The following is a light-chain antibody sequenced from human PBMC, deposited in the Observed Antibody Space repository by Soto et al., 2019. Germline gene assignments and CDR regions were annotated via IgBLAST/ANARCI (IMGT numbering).Light chain of an antibody. CDR1: QTINAY. Sequence: DIQMTQSPSSLSASVGDRVTITCRASQTINAYLNWYQQKPGKAPKLLIYAASSLQSGVPSRFSGSGPGTGFTVTISSLQPDDFATYDCQESYRTHRTFGQGTRLAI. V-gene: IGKV1-39*01. CDR2: AAS. CDR3: QESYRTHRT. J-gene: IGKJ2*01.